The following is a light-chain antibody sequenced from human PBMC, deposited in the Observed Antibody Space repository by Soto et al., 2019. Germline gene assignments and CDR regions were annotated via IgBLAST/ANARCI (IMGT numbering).Light chain of an antibody. CDR1: QSISSC. Sequence: EIVLTQSPATLSLSPGERDTLSCRASQSISSCLAWYQQKPDQAPRLLIYDASNRATGIPARFSGSGSGTDFTLTISSLEPEDFAVYYCHQRSTWPFTFGPGTKVDIK. V-gene: IGKV3-11*01. CDR3: HQRSTWPFT. J-gene: IGKJ3*01. CDR2: DAS.